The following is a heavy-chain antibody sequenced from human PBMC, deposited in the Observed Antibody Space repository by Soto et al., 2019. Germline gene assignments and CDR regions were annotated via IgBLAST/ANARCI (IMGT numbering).Heavy chain of an antibody. CDR1: GFTFSSYA. V-gene: IGHV3-23*01. D-gene: IGHD2-21*02. Sequence: GGSLRLSCAASGFTFSSYAMSWVRQAPGKGLEWVSAISGSGGSTYYADSVKGRFTISRDNSKNTLYLQMNSLRAEDTDVYDCDWIAVVVTVIDAFDIWGQGTMVTVSS. J-gene: IGHJ3*02. CDR3: DWIAVVVTVIDAFDI. CDR2: ISGSGGST.